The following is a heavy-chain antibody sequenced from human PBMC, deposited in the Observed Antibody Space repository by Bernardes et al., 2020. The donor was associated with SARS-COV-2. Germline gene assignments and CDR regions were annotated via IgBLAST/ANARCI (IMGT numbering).Heavy chain of an antibody. CDR2: INHSGST. D-gene: IGHD1-26*01. Sequence: SETLSLTCAVYGGSFSGYYWSWIRQPPGKGLEWIGEINHSGSTNYNPSLKSRVTISVDTSKNQFSLKLNSVTAADTAMYYCARAGYSGSYLVYWGQGTLVTVSS. CDR1: GGSFSGYY. V-gene: IGHV4-34*01. CDR3: ARAGYSGSYLVY. J-gene: IGHJ4*02.